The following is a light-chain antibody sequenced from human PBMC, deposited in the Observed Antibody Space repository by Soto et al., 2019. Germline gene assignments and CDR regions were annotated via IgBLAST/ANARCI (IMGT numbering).Light chain of an antibody. V-gene: IGKV3-20*01. CDR1: QSVSSSY. J-gene: IGKJ1*01. Sequence: EIVLTQSPGTLSLSAGERTTLSCRASQSVSSSYFSWYQQTPGQAPRLLIYGASSRATGIPDRFSGSGSGTDFTLTISRLEPEDFAVYYCQQYGSSRTFGQGTKVDIK. CDR2: GAS. CDR3: QQYGSSRT.